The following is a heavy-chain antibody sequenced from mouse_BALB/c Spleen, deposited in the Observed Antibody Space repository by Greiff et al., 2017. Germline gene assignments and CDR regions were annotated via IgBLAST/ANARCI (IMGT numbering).Heavy chain of an antibody. CDR3: ARDKKDGLYYFDY. J-gene: IGHJ2*01. CDR2: ISSGSSTI. V-gene: IGHV5-17*02. CDR1: GFTFSSFG. Sequence: EVQRVESGGGLVQPGGSRKLSCAASGFTFSSFGMHWVRQAPEKGLEWVAYISSGSSTIYYADTVKGRFTISRDNPKNTLFLQMTSLRSEDTAMYYCARDKKDGLYYFDYWGQGTTLTVSS. D-gene: IGHD1-1*01.